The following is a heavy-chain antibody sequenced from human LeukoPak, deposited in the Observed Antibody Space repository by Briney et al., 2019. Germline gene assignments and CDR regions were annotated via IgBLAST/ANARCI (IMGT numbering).Heavy chain of an antibody. Sequence: SETLSLTCAVYGGSFSGYYWSWIRQPPGKGLEWIGEINHSGSTNYNPSLKSRVTISVDTSKNQFSLKLSSVTAADTAVYYCARGTYDYVWGSYRWAFDYWGQGTLVTVSS. CDR2: INHSGST. D-gene: IGHD3-16*02. CDR1: GGSFSGYY. J-gene: IGHJ4*02. CDR3: ARGTYDYVWGSYRWAFDY. V-gene: IGHV4-34*01.